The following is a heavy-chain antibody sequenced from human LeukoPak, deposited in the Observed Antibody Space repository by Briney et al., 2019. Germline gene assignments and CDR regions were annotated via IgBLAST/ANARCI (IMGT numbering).Heavy chain of an antibody. Sequence: GGSLRLSCSASGFPFSSYAMHWVRQAPGKGLEWVAVISYDGSNKYYADSVKGRFTISRDNSKNTLYLQVNSLRAEDTAVYYCASQLRLDYWGQGTLVTVSS. D-gene: IGHD4-17*01. CDR1: GFPFSSYA. V-gene: IGHV3-30-3*01. CDR2: ISYDGSNK. J-gene: IGHJ4*02. CDR3: ASQLRLDY.